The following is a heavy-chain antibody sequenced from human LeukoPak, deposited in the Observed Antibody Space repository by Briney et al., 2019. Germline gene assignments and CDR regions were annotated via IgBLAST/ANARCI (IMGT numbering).Heavy chain of an antibody. V-gene: IGHV4-4*08. Sequence: SETLSLTCTVSGVSITTYQWYWIRQPPGQGRDWIGYTQSMLSTEYNPSLKSRVTISTDTSKNQFSLRLSSVTAADTALYYCATNAGPAPHDAFDIWGQGTMVTVSS. CDR2: TQSMLST. CDR3: ATNAGPAPHDAFDI. J-gene: IGHJ3*02. D-gene: IGHD2-8*01. CDR1: GVSITTYQ.